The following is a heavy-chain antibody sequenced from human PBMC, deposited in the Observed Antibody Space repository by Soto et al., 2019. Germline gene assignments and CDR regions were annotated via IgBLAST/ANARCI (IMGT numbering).Heavy chain of an antibody. CDR1: GFTFSNAW. CDR3: ARDPPGIAASGAGG. J-gene: IGHJ4*02. CDR2: IKSKTDGGTT. V-gene: IGHV3-15*01. Sequence: VGSQRLSCAASGFTFSNAWMSWVRQAPGKGLEWVGRIKSKTDGGTTDYATPVKGRFTISRDDSKNTLFLQMNSLRVEDTAVYYCARDPPGIAASGAGGWGQGTLVTVSS. D-gene: IGHD6-13*01.